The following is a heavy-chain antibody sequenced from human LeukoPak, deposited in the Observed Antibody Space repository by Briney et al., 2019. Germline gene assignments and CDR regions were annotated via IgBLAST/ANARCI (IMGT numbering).Heavy chain of an antibody. V-gene: IGHV4-31*03. CDR2: IYYSGST. J-gene: IGHJ6*02. CDR1: GGSISSGGYY. CDR3: ARFRGLGITVLYGMDV. D-gene: IGHD1-14*01. Sequence: SQTLSLTCTVSGGSISSGGYYWSWIRQHPGKGLEWIGYIYYSGSTYYNPSLKSRVTISVNTSKNQFSLKLSSVTAADTAVYYCARFRGLGITVLYGMDVWGQGTTVTVSS.